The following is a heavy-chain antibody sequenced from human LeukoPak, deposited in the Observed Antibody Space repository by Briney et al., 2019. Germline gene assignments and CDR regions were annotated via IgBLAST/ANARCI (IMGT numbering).Heavy chain of an antibody. V-gene: IGHV1-18*04. CDR3: ARDLVPAARDY. J-gene: IGHJ4*02. Sequence: GASVKVSCRASGYTFTGYYMHWVRQAPGQGLEWMGWISAYNGNTNYAQKLQGRVTMTTDTSTSTAYMELRSLRSDDTAVYYCARDLVPAARDYGGQGTLVTVSA. D-gene: IGHD2-2*01. CDR2: ISAYNGNT. CDR1: GYTFTGYY.